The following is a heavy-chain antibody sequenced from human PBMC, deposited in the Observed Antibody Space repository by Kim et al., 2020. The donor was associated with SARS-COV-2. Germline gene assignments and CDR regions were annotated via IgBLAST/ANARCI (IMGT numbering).Heavy chain of an antibody. CDR2: ISSAGDNT. CDR3: AKGTLGGYFDY. J-gene: IGHJ4*02. CDR1: GFTLDAYS. V-gene: IGHV3-43*01. Sequence: GGSLRLSCAASGFTLDAYSMHWVRQAPGKGLEWVSLISSAGDNTYYADSVKGRFTISRDNSNNSLYLQMNSLRTEDTAVYYCAKGTLGGYFDYWGQGTLVTVSS.